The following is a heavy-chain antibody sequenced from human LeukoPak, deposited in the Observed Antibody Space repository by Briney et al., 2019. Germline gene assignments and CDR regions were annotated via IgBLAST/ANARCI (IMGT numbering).Heavy chain of an antibody. CDR1: GGSISSSSYY. CDR2: NYYSGST. Sequence: PSETLSLTCTVSGGSISSSSYYWGWIRQPPGKGLEWIGSNYYSGSTYYNPSLKSRVTISVDTSKNQFSLNLSSVTAADTAVYYCARQINKYYNTDYWGQGTLVTVSS. V-gene: IGHV4-39*01. CDR3: ARQINKYYNTDY. J-gene: IGHJ4*02. D-gene: IGHD3-10*01.